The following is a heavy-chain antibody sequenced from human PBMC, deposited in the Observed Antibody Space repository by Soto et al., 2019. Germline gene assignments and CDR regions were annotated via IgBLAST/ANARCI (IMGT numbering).Heavy chain of an antibody. J-gene: IGHJ4*02. CDR1: GGSISSGGYY. CDR3: ARNSPRYFFDQ. Sequence: TSETLSLTCTLSGGSISSGGYYWSWIRQHPGKGLEWIGYIYGSGSTYSNPSLKSRVIVSVDTSQNKFSLKLSSVTAADTAVYYCARNSPRYFFDQWGRGTLVTVS. D-gene: IGHD1-26*01. V-gene: IGHV4-31*03. CDR2: IYGSGST.